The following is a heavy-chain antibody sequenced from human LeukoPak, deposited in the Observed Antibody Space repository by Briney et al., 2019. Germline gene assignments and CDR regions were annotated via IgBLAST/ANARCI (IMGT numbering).Heavy chain of an antibody. CDR3: ARDVVRSLDY. D-gene: IGHD1-26*01. V-gene: IGHV3-7*01. Sequence: GGSVTLACAAAGFTFSSYWMAWVRQAAGEWREWVGNIKGLEAARLQADFEKGRFTISRDNTRNSLYLQMTNLRGDDTAVYYCARDVVRSLDYWGQGTVLRVSS. CDR2: IKGLEAAR. CDR1: GFTFSSYW. J-gene: IGHJ4*02.